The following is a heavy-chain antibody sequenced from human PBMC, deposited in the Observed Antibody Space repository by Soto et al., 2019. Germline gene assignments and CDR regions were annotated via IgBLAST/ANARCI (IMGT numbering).Heavy chain of an antibody. J-gene: IGHJ4*02. V-gene: IGHV5-10-1*01. CDR1: GYSFTSYW. CDR2: IDPSDSYT. Sequence: LGESLKISCKGSGYSFTSYWISWVRQMPGKGLEWMGRIDPSDSYTNYSPSFQGHVTISADKSISTAYLQWSSLKASDTAMYYCASTYSGSYPFDYWGQGTLVTVSS. CDR3: ASTYSGSYPFDY. D-gene: IGHD1-26*01.